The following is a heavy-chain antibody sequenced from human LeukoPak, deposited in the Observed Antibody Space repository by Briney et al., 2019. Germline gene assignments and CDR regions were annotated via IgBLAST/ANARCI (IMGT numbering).Heavy chain of an antibody. CDR1: GFTVSDNY. J-gene: IGHJ4*02. Sequence: GGSLRLSCAASGFTVSDNYMNWVRQAPGQGLEWMGIINPSGGSTYYAQKFQGRVTMTRDTSTTTAHMELSSLISEDTAVYYCARVHCSGGSCYGEVFDYWGQGTLVTVSS. CDR3: ARVHCSGGSCYGEVFDY. D-gene: IGHD2-15*01. CDR2: INPSGGST. V-gene: IGHV1-46*01.